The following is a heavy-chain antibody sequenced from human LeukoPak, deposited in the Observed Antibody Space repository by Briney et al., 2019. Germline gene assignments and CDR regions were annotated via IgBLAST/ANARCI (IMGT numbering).Heavy chain of an antibody. CDR3: ARDAEGDTGPGKAEQWYYYGMDV. D-gene: IGHD3-10*01. CDR2: IXYDXSXX. Sequence: VIXYDXSXXYYADSVKGRFTISRDNSKNTLYLQMNSLRAEDTAVYYCARDAEGDTGPGKAEQWYYYGMDVWGQGTTVTVSS. V-gene: IGHV3-30-3*01. J-gene: IGHJ6*02.